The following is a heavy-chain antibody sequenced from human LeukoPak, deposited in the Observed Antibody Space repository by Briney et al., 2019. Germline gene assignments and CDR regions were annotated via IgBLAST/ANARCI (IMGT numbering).Heavy chain of an antibody. CDR3: ARDNSVRDEAWWFNP. V-gene: IGHV1-46*01. CDR1: SYTFTRYG. J-gene: IGHJ5*02. D-gene: IGHD5-24*01. CDR2: ISPSGGST. Sequence: ASVKVSCKASSYTFTRYGISWVRQAPGQGPEWMGVISPSGGSTTYAQKFQGRVTLTRDMSTSTDYLEPSSLRSEDTAVYYCARDNSVRDEAWWFNPWGQGTLVTVSS.